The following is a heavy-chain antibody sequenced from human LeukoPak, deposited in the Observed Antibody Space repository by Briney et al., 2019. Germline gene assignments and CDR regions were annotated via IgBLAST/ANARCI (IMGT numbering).Heavy chain of an antibody. CDR2: IYYSGST. CDR1: GGSISIYY. D-gene: IGHD3-10*01. CDR3: ARDSSYYGSGSYNWYFDL. Sequence: SETLSLTCTVSGGSISIYYWSWIRQPPGKGLEWIGYIYYSGSTNYNPSLKSRVTISVDTSKNQFSLKLSSVTAADTAVYYCARDSSYYGSGSYNWYFDLWGRGTLVTVSS. J-gene: IGHJ2*01. V-gene: IGHV4-59*01.